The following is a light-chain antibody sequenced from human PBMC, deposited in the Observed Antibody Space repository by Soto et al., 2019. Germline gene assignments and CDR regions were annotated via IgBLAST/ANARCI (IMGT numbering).Light chain of an antibody. J-gene: IGKJ2*01. CDR3: QQRNSYPYT. CDR1: QGISSY. Sequence: IQLTQSPSSLSASVGDRVTITCRASQGISSYLAWYQQKPGKAPTLLIYAASTLRSGVPSRFSGSGSGTDFTLKISSLQTEEFATYDCQQRNSYPYTFGQGTKLEIK. V-gene: IGKV1-9*01. CDR2: AAS.